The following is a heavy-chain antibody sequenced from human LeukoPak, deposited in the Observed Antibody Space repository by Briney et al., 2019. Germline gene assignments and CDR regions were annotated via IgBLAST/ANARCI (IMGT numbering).Heavy chain of an antibody. V-gene: IGHV3-53*01. J-gene: IGHJ4*02. CDR3: AGGTYYGTGTRPGYLNY. CDR2: LDNFGAK. CDR1: NFSVNNNY. Sequence: GGSLRLSSAASNFSVNNNYIDWVRQAPGKGLELVSSLDNFGAKYYGDSVTGRFTVSRDLSKNTVYLQMSSLRADDTAVYYCAGGTYYGTGTRPGYLNYWGLGTLVTVSS. D-gene: IGHD3-10*01.